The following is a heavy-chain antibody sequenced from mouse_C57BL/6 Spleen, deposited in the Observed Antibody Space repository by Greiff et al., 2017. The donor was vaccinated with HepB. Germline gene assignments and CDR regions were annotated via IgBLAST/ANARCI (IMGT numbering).Heavy chain of an antibody. J-gene: IGHJ2*01. V-gene: IGHV5-16*01. CDR3: ARAETGTDYFDY. Sequence: EVQVVESEGGLVQPGSSMKLSCTASGFTFSDYYMAWVRQVPEKGLEWVANINYDGSSTYYLDSLKSRFIISRDNAKNILYLQMSSLKSEDTATYYCARAETGTDYFDYWGQGTTLTVSS. CDR2: INYDGSST. CDR1: GFTFSDYY. D-gene: IGHD4-1*01.